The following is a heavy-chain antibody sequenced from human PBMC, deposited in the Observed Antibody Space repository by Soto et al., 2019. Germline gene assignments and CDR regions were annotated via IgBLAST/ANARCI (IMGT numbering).Heavy chain of an antibody. CDR3: ARAYSSSPDIWAFDI. J-gene: IGHJ3*02. CDR1: GFSLSNARMG. D-gene: IGHD6-6*01. CDR2: IFSNDEK. V-gene: IGHV2-26*01. Sequence: QVTLKESGPVLVNPTETLTLTCTVSGFSLSNARMGVSWIRQPPGKALEWLAHIFSNDEKSYSTSLKSRLTISKDTSKSQVVLTMTNMDPVDTATYYCARAYSSSPDIWAFDIWGQGTMVTVSS.